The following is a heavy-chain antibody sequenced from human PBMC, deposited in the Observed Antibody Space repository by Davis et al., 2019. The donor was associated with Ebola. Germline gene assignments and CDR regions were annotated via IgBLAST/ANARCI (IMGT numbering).Heavy chain of an antibody. CDR2: ISSSGSTI. CDR3: ARVILGGGVVPAATQGGYYYYYGMDV. Sequence: PGGSLRLSCAASGFTFSSYWMSWVRQAPGKGLEWVSYISSSGSTIYYADSVKGRFTISRDNSKNTLYLQMNSLRAEDTAVYYCARVILGGGVVPAATQGGYYYYYGMDVWGQGTTVTVSS. V-gene: IGHV3-48*01. J-gene: IGHJ6*02. D-gene: IGHD2-2*01. CDR1: GFTFSSYW.